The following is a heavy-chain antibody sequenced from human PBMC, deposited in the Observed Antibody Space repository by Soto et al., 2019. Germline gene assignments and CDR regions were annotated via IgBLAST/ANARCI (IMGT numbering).Heavy chain of an antibody. Sequence: SETLSLTCGVSGGTVASSHWWSWVRQSPGRGLEWIGNVYHTGDTNFNSSLQSRVTFSVDKSNNQFSLRLTSVTAADTAAYFCAREIVTAGGNNYFDPWGPGTLVTVSS. J-gene: IGHJ5*02. CDR1: GGTVASSHW. CDR2: VYHTGDT. V-gene: IGHV4-4*02. D-gene: IGHD2-21*02. CDR3: AREIVTAGGNNYFDP.